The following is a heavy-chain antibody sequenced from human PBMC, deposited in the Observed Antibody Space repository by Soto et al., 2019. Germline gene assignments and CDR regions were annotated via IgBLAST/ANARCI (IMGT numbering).Heavy chain of an antibody. CDR2: VNNSGGGT. J-gene: IGHJ4*02. D-gene: IGHD3-22*01. CDR1: GFTFSNYA. Sequence: GGSLRLSCAASGFTFSNYALTWVRQAPGKGLEWVSDVNNSGGGTNYADSVKGRFTISRDNSKNTLYLQMNSLRAEDTAVYYCARGTTYYYDSSRYLNWGQGTLVTVSS. CDR3: ARGTTYYYDSSRYLN. V-gene: IGHV3-23*01.